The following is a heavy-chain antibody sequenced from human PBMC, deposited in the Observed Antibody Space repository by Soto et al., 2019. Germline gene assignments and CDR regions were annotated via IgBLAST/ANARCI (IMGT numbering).Heavy chain of an antibody. D-gene: IGHD3-16*02. Sequence: GGSLRLSCAASGFTFSSYAMSWVRQAPGKGLEWVSAISGSGGSTYYADSVKGRFTISRDNSKNTLYLQMNSLRAEETHVYYCANDYIALYRTRQPSESFDYWGQXPLVTVSS. CDR1: GFTFSSYA. CDR2: ISGSGGST. J-gene: IGHJ4*02. V-gene: IGHV3-23*01. CDR3: ANDYIALYRTRQPSESFDY.